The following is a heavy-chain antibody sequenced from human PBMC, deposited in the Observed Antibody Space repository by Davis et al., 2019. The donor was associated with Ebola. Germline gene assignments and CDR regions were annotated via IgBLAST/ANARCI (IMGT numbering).Heavy chain of an antibody. CDR2: IYSGGST. V-gene: IGHV3-66*01. CDR1: GFTVSSNY. D-gene: IGHD2-15*01. J-gene: IGHJ4*02. Sequence: PGGSLRLSCAASGFTVSSNYMSWVRQAPGKGLEWVSVIYSGGSTYYADSVKGRFTISRDNSKITLYLQMNSLRAEDTAVYYCAKDTVVVAAIYGYWGQGTLVTVSS. CDR3: AKDTVVVAAIYGY.